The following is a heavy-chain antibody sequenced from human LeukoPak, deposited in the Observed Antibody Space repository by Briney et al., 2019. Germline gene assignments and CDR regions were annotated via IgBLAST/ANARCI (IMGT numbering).Heavy chain of an antibody. CDR2: IIPIFGTA. J-gene: IGHJ4*02. CDR3: ARDRPYCSSTSCYTFDY. Sequence: GASVKVSCKASGGTFSSYAISWVRQAPGQGLEWMGGIIPIFGTANYAQKFQGRVTITADESTSTAYMELSSLRSEDTAVYYCARDRPYCSSTSCYTFDYWGQGTLVTVSS. D-gene: IGHD2-2*02. CDR1: GGTFSSYA. V-gene: IGHV1-69*13.